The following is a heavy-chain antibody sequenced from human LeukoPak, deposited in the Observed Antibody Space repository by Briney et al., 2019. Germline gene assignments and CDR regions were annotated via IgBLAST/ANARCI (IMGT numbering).Heavy chain of an antibody. CDR2: IYYSGST. J-gene: IGHJ4*02. D-gene: IGHD5-24*01. CDR3: ARARDGYNLVDY. Sequence: SEILSLTCTVSGGSISSYYWGWIRQPPGEGLEWIGYIYYSGSTNYNPSVKSRVTLSVDTSKHQLSLMLSSVTAASSAMFYCARARDGYNLVDYWGQGNLVTVSS. V-gene: IGHV4-59*01. CDR1: GGSISSYY.